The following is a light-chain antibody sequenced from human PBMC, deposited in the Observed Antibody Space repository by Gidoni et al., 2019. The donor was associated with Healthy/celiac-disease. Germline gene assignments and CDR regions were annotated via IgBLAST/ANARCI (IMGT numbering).Light chain of an antibody. Sequence: QSALTPPASVSGSPGQSITISCTGTSSDVGSYNLVSWYQQHPGKAPKLMIYEGSKRTSGVSNRFSGSKSGNTASLTISVLQAEDEADYYCCSYAGSSRVFGGGTKLTVL. CDR1: SSDVGSYNL. V-gene: IGLV2-23*01. CDR2: EGS. CDR3: CSYAGSSRV. J-gene: IGLJ3*02.